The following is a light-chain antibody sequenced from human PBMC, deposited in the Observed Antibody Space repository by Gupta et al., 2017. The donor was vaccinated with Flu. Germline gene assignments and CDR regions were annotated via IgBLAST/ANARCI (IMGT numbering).Light chain of an antibody. CDR2: AAS. J-gene: IGKJ3*01. Sequence: DIQMTQSPSSLSASVGDRVTITCRASQSISSYLNWYQQKPGKAPKLLIYAASRVQSGVPSRFSGSGSGTDFTLTISSRQPEEFATYYCQQRDSTPLTFGHGTKVDIK. CDR1: QSISSY. CDR3: QQRDSTPLT. V-gene: IGKV1-39*01.